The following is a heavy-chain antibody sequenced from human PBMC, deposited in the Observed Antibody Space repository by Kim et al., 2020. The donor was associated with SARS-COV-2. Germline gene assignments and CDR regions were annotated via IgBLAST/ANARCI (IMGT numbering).Heavy chain of an antibody. V-gene: IGHV1-46*01. Sequence: DGTSTYAQKFQGRVTMTSDTSTRTVYMELSSLSSEDTAVYYCARDLEGFDYWGRGTLVTVSS. D-gene: IGHD1-1*01. CDR3: ARDLEGFDY. CDR2: DGTS. J-gene: IGHJ4*02.